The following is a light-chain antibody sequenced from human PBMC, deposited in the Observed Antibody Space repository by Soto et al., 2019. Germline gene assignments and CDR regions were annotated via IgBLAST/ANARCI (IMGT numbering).Light chain of an antibody. CDR3: QTGGTGIL. J-gene: IGLJ2*01. V-gene: IGLV4-69*01. CDR2: LNSDGSH. Sequence: QLVLTQSPSASASLGASVKLTCTLSSGHSSYAIAWHQQQPEKGPRYLMKLNSDGSHSKGDGIPDRFSGSSSGAERYLTISSRQSEDEADYYCQTGGTGILFGGGTKLTVL. CDR1: SGHSSYA.